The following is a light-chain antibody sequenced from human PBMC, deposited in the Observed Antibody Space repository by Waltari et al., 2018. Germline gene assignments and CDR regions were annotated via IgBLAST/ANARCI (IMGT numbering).Light chain of an antibody. V-gene: IGKV1-16*02. Sequence: DIKMTQSPSSLSASIGDRVTITCRASLGISNYVAWFQQKPGKAPKSLIYAASTLQSGVPSKFSGSGSGTEFTLTISSLQPDDFATYYCQQYNSYSLTFGGGTKVEIK. CDR1: LGISNY. CDR3: QQYNSYSLT. J-gene: IGKJ4*01. CDR2: AAS.